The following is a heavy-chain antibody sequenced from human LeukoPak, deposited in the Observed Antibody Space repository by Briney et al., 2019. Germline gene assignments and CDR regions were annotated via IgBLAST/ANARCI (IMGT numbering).Heavy chain of an antibody. Sequence: SETLSLTCTVSGGSISSYYRSWIRQPPGKGLEWIGYIYYSGSTNYNPSLKSRVTISVDTSKNQFSLKLSSVTAADTAVYYCARVSPHDCSSTSCFPDYWGQGTLVTVSS. CDR1: GGSISSYY. J-gene: IGHJ4*02. V-gene: IGHV4-59*01. D-gene: IGHD2-2*01. CDR3: ARVSPHDCSSTSCFPDY. CDR2: IYYSGST.